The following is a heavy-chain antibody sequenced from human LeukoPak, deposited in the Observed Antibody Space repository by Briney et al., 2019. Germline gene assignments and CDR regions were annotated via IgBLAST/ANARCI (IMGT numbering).Heavy chain of an antibody. Sequence: SETLSLTCTVSGGSISSYYWNWIRQPPGKGLEWIGYTSYSGNINYNPSLKSRVTISVDTSKNQFSLKLSSVTAADTAVYYCARGGGYNSPFGYWGQGALVTVSS. J-gene: IGHJ4*02. CDR2: TSYSGNI. CDR1: GGSISSYY. V-gene: IGHV4-59*01. CDR3: ARGGGYNSPFGY. D-gene: IGHD5-24*01.